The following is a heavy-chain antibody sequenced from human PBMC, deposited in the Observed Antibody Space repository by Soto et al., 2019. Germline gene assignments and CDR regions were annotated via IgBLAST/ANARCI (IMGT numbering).Heavy chain of an antibody. CDR1: GGSFSGYY. Sequence: SETLSLTCAVYGGSFSGYYWSWIRQPPGKGLEWIGEINHSGSTNYNPSLKSRVTISVDTSKNQFSLKLSSVTAADTAVYYCATLKGGYCTNGVCWTPYYYYGMDVWGQGTTVTVSS. CDR3: ATLKGGYCTNGVCWTPYYYYGMDV. D-gene: IGHD2-8*01. V-gene: IGHV4-34*01. CDR2: INHSGST. J-gene: IGHJ6*02.